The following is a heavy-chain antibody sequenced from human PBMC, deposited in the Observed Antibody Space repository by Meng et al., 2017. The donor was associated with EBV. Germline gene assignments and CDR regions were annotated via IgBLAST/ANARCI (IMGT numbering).Heavy chain of an antibody. J-gene: IGHJ4*02. CDR2: FNAGNDNT. CDR1: GFSFTSYA. CDR3: AGAGFRGNYNSIDY. D-gene: IGHD1-26*01. Sequence: QVQVAVFGGDVKKSGALVEVTCKAVGFSFTSYAMHWVRQAPGQRLEWMGWFNAGNDNTEYSQKFQGRVTITRDTSASTAYMELSNLISEDTAVYYCAGAGFRGNYNSIDYWGQGTLVTVSS. V-gene: IGHV1-3*01.